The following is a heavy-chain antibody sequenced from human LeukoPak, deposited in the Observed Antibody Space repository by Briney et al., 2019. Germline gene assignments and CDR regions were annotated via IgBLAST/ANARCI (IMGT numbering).Heavy chain of an antibody. Sequence: GGSLRLSCAASGFTFRSYDMKWLRQAPGKGLEGVSYTSSSGSTIYYADSGKSRFTISRYNAKNSLYLQMNSLRAEDTAVYYCARDGYYGSGSYDYWGQGSLVSVCS. CDR3: ARDGYYGSGSYDY. J-gene: IGHJ4*02. V-gene: IGHV3-48*03. CDR1: GFTFRSYD. D-gene: IGHD3-10*01. CDR2: TSSSGSTI.